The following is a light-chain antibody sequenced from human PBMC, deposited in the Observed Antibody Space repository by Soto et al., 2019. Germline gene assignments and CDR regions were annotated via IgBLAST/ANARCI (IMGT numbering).Light chain of an antibody. J-gene: IGLJ1*01. V-gene: IGLV2-8*01. Sequence: QSALTQPPSASGSPGQSVTISCTGTSSDVGGYNYVSWYQHHPGKAAKLIIYEVYKRPSGVPDRFSGSKSGNTAALTVSGLQAEDEADYYCSSYVGTNSYVFGTGTKLTVL. CDR1: SSDVGGYNY. CDR3: SSYVGTNSYV. CDR2: EVY.